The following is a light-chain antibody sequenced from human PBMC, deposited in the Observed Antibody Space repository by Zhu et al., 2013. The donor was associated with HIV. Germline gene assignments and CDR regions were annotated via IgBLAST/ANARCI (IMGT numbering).Light chain of an antibody. CDR3: QSYDSSMSGWV. V-gene: IGLV1-40*01. CDR1: SSNIGAGYD. Sequence: QTVLTQPPSVSGAPGQRVTISCTGSSSNIGAGYDVHWYQQLPGTAPKLLIYRDTRRPSGVPDRFSGSRSGASASLAITGLQPEDEADYYCQSYDSSMSGWVFGGGTKLTVL. CDR2: RDT. J-gene: IGLJ3*02.